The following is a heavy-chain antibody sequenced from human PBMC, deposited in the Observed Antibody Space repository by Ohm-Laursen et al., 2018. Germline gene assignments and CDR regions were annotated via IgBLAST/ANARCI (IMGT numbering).Heavy chain of an antibody. V-gene: IGHV3-7*01. CDR2: LKQDGSEK. Sequence: SLRLSCAASGFTVSSNYMSWARQAPGKGLEWVANLKQDGSEKYYVDSVKGRFTIPRDNAKNSLYLQMHSLRAEDTAVYYCAREFPTAFDSSGYPDYWGQGTLVTVSS. CDR1: GFTVSSNY. J-gene: IGHJ4*02. CDR3: AREFPTAFDSSGYPDY. D-gene: IGHD3-22*01.